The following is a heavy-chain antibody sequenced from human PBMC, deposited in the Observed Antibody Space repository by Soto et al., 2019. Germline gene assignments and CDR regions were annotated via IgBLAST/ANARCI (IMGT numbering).Heavy chain of an antibody. CDR1: GGSISSYY. J-gene: IGHJ6*02. V-gene: IGHV4-59*01. Sequence: PSETLSLTCTVSGGSISSYYWSWIRQPPGKGLEWIGYIYYSGSTNYNPSLKSRVTISVDTSKNQFSLKLSSVTAADTAVYYCAREKRRTGDLFDRNRYYYGMDVWGQGTTVTVSS. CDR3: AREKRRTGDLFDRNRYYYGMDV. D-gene: IGHD7-27*01. CDR2: IYYSGST.